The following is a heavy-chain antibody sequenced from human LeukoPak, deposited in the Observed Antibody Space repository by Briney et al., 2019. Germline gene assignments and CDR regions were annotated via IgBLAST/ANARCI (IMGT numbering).Heavy chain of an antibody. V-gene: IGHV3-11*04. CDR2: ISTSGSTI. CDR3: AELGITMIGGV. J-gene: IGHJ6*04. D-gene: IGHD3-10*02. CDR1: GFTFSNYY. Sequence: GGSLRLSCAASGFTFSNYYMSWIRQAPGKGLEWISYISTSGSTIYYADSVKGRFTISRDNTKNSLYLQMNSLRAEDTAVYYCAELGITMIGGVWGKGTTVTISS.